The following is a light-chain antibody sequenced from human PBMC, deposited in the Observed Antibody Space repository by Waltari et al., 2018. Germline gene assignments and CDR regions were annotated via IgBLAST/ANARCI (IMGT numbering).Light chain of an antibody. CDR2: VNSDGSH. Sequence: QLVLTQSPSASASLGDSVKLTCTLSSGHSSNVIAWLQQQPEKGPRYLMKVNSDGSHSKGDKIPNLFSGSSAGADHFLTISSLQSEDEADYYCQTGCHGTWVFGGGTKLTVL. CDR3: QTGCHGTWV. CDR1: SGHSSNV. J-gene: IGLJ3*02. V-gene: IGLV4-69*01.